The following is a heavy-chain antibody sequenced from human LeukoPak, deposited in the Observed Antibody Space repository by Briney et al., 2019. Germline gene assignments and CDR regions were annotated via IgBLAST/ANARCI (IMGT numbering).Heavy chain of an antibody. Sequence: TGGSLTLSCAASGFTFSDYYMSWLRQAPGKGLEGVSYISSSGSTIYYADSAKGRFTISRDNSQNTLYLQMNSLRAEDTAVYYCARDYADYVGYFFFDYWGQGTLVTVSS. J-gene: IGHJ4*02. V-gene: IGHV3-11*01. CDR3: ARDYADYVGYFFFDY. CDR2: ISSSGSTI. CDR1: GFTFSDYY. D-gene: IGHD4-17*01.